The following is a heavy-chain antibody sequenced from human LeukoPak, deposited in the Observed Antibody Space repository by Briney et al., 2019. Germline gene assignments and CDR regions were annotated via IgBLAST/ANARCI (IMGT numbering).Heavy chain of an antibody. CDR1: GFTFRSYA. Sequence: GGSLRLSCAASGFTFRSYAMSWVRQAPGKGLEWVSAISGSGDITYYADSVKGRFTMSRDNFKNTLYLQMNSLRAEDTAVYYCAKVSRFAVVPAAMLDYWGQGTLVTVSS. D-gene: IGHD2-2*01. V-gene: IGHV3-23*01. J-gene: IGHJ4*02. CDR2: ISGSGDIT. CDR3: AKVSRFAVVPAAMLDY.